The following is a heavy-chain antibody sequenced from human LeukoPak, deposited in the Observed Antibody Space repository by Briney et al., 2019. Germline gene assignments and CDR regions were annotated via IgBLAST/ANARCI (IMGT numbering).Heavy chain of an antibody. Sequence: ASVKVSCKASGGTFSSYALSWVRQAPGQGLEWMGRIIPVFGTTTYAQKFQGRVTITADESTTTAYVELRRLTSEDTAMYYCARGLGTRWFFDYWGQGTLVTVSS. D-gene: IGHD1-1*01. CDR1: GGTFSSYA. J-gene: IGHJ4*02. CDR2: IIPVFGTT. CDR3: ARGLGTRWFFDY. V-gene: IGHV1-69*13.